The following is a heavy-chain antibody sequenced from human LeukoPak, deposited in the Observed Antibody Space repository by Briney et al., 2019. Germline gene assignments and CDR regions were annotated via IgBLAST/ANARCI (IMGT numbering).Heavy chain of an antibody. D-gene: IGHD1-14*01. V-gene: IGHV1-18*01. CDR2: ISAYNGNT. CDR3: ARDSSEFRSLLFH. CDR1: GYTFTSYG. J-gene: IGHJ1*01. Sequence: ASVTVSCKASGYTFTSYGISWVRQAPGQGLEWMGWISAYNGNTNYAQKLQGRVTITADEPTSTAYMELSSLRSEDTAVYYCARDSSEFRSLLFHWGQGTLVTVSS.